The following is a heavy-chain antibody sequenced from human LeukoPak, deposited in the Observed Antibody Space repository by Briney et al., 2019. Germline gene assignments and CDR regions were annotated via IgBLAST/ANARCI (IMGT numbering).Heavy chain of an antibody. CDR2: VYSGGST. V-gene: IGHV3-66*01. Sequence: GGSLRLSCAASGFTVSSNYMSWVRQAPGKGLEWVSIVYSGGSTYYADSVKGRFTISRDNSKNTLYLQMNSLRAEDTAVYYCARETDDYVWGSYRYLDYWGQGTLVTVSS. CDR3: ARETDDYVWGSYRYLDY. J-gene: IGHJ4*02. D-gene: IGHD3-16*02. CDR1: GFTVSSNY.